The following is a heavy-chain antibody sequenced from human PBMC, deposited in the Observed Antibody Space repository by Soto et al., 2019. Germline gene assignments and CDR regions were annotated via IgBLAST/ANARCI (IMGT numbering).Heavy chain of an antibody. CDR1: GGSFSGYY. D-gene: IGHD3-3*01. J-gene: IGHJ5*02. CDR2: IYHSGST. CDR3: ARDEADYDLWSGYLNWFDP. V-gene: IGHV4-38-2*02. Sequence: SETLSLTCAVYGGSFSGYYWGWIRQPPGKGLEWIGSIYHSGSTYYNPSLKSRVTISVDTSKNQFSLKLSSVTAADTAVYYCARDEADYDLWSGYLNWFDPWGQVTLVTLSS.